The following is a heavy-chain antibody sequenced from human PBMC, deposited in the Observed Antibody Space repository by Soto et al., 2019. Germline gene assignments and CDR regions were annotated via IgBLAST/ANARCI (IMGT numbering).Heavy chain of an antibody. D-gene: IGHD1-26*01. CDR3: ASTRTPLIVGADHDY. Sequence: GASVKVSCKASGGTFSSYAISWVRQAPGQGLEWMGGIIPIFGTANYAQKFQGRVTITADESTSTAYMELSSLRSEDTAVYYCASTRTPLIVGADHDYWGQETLVTVSS. CDR1: GGTFSSYA. V-gene: IGHV1-69*13. CDR2: IIPIFGTA. J-gene: IGHJ4*02.